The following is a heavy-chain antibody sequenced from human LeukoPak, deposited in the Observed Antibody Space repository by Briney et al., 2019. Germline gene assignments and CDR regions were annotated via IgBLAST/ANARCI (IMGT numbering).Heavy chain of an antibody. CDR2: ISYSGST. Sequence: PSQTLSLTCTVSGGSISSGDYYWSWIRLPPGKGLEWIGFISYSGSTNYNPSLRSRVTISLDTSKNQFSLHLSSVTGADTAVYYCARGGPGSGWHYYLDYWGQGTLVTVSS. J-gene: IGHJ4*02. CDR3: ARGGPGSGWHYYLDY. V-gene: IGHV4-61*08. D-gene: IGHD3-22*01. CDR1: GGSISSGDYY.